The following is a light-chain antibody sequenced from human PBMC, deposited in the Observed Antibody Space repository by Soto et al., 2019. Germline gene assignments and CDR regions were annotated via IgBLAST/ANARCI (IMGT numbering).Light chain of an antibody. CDR2: GVF. J-gene: IGKJ1*01. CDR3: HQYAYSPRT. Sequence: NVLTQSPGTLSLSPGERATLSCRASQSLSNTFLSWYQQKPGQAPRLLIYGVFSRATGIADRLSGSGSGTDFTLTISRLEPEDSAVYFCHQYAYSPRTFGQGTKVEIK. CDR1: QSLSNTF. V-gene: IGKV3-20*01.